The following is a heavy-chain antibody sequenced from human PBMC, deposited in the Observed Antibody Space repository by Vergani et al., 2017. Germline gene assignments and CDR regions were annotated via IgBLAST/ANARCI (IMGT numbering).Heavy chain of an antibody. J-gene: IGHJ4*02. D-gene: IGHD2-2*01. Sequence: QVQLQESGPGLVKPSETLSLTCTVSGGSISSYYWSWIRQPPGKGLEWIGYIYYSGSTYYNPSLKSRVTISVDTSKNQFSLKLSSVTAADTAVYYCARDCSSTSCYFDYWGQGTLVTVSS. V-gene: IGHV4-59*06. CDR1: GGSISSYY. CDR2: IYYSGST. CDR3: ARDCSSTSCYFDY.